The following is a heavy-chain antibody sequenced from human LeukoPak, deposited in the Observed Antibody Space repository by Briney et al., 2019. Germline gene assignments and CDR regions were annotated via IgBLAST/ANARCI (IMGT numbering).Heavy chain of an antibody. V-gene: IGHV3-33*01. CDR2: IWYDGSKK. CDR1: GFTFNNYG. J-gene: IGHJ4*03. CDR3: ARLTGSYLDY. D-gene: IGHD7-27*01. Sequence: GGSLRLSCAASGFTFNNYGMHWVRQAPGKGLEWVALIWYDGSKKYYADSVKGRFTISRDNSNNMLYLQMNSLRAEDTAVYYCARLTGSYLDYWGXXXVVTVSS.